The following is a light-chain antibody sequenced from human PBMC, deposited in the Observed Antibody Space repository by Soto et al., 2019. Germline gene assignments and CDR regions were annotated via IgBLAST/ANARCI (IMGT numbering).Light chain of an antibody. Sequence: DIQMTQSPSSLSASVGDRVTITCQASQDISNYLNWYQQKPGKATTLLIYDASNLETGVPSRFSGRGSGTDITSTISSLQHEDIATYYCHHYDNLPLLTFGGGTKVAIK. CDR1: QDISNY. J-gene: IGKJ4*01. CDR2: DAS. V-gene: IGKV1-33*01. CDR3: HHYDNLPLLT.